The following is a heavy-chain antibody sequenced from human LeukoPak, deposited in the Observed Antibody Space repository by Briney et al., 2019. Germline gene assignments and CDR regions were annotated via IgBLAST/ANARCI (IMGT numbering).Heavy chain of an antibody. J-gene: IGHJ4*02. CDR1: GGSISSSSYY. V-gene: IGHV4-39*07. CDR3: ARNYDSSGEIGY. Sequence: SETLSLICTVSGGSISSSSYYWGWIRQPPGKGLEWIGSIYYSGSTYYNPSLKSRVTISVDTSKNQFSLKLSSVTAADTAVYYCARNYDSSGEIGYWGQGTLVTVSS. CDR2: IYYSGST. D-gene: IGHD3-22*01.